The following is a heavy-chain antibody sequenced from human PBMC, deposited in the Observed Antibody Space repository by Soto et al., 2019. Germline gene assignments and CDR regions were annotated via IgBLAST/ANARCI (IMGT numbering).Heavy chain of an antibody. CDR3: ARPGNGSYSYWFDP. CDR1: GGSISSSSYY. CDR2: IYYSGST. V-gene: IGHV4-39*01. Sequence: SETLSLTCTVSGGSISSSSYYWGWIRQPPGKGLEWIGSIYYSGSTYYNPSLKSRVTISVDTSKNQFSLKLSSVTAADTAVYYCARPGNGSYSYWFDPWGQGTLVTVSS. D-gene: IGHD1-26*01. J-gene: IGHJ5*02.